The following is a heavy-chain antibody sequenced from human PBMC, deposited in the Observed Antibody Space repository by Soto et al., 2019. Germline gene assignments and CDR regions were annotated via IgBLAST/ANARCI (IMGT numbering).Heavy chain of an antibody. CDR1: GYTFTSYG. V-gene: IGHV1-18*01. CDR3: AGDGYSSGWYF. J-gene: IGHJ4*02. Sequence: QVQLVQSGAEVKKPGASVKVSCKASGYTFTSYGISWVRQAPGQGLEWMGWISAYNGNTNYAQKRQGRVTMTPEPSTSTAYMELRSLRSVDTAVYYCAGDGYSSGWYFWGQGTLVTVSS. CDR2: ISAYNGNT. D-gene: IGHD6-19*01.